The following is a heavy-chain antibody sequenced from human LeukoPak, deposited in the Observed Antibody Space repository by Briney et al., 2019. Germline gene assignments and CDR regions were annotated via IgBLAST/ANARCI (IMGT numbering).Heavy chain of an antibody. CDR2: IHYDGTT. Sequence: SETLSLTYTVSGVSISSSYWSWIRQPPGKGLEWIGYIHYDGTTNYTPTLKSRLTLSVDTSKNQLSLKLSSVTAADTALYYCVRGYYDSSGYSNPFDVWGQGTMVTVSS. CDR1: GVSISSSY. V-gene: IGHV4-59*01. CDR3: VRGYYDSSGYSNPFDV. D-gene: IGHD3-22*01. J-gene: IGHJ3*01.